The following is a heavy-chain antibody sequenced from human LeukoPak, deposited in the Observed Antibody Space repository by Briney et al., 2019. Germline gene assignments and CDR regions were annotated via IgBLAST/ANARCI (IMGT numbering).Heavy chain of an antibody. Sequence: PGGSLRLSCAASGFTFSNCWLGWVRQAPGKGLEWVANINQDGSERYFVDSVRGRFTISRGNAKNSLYLQMNSLRAEDTAVYYCAKDQVGATRGYFDYWGQGTLVTVSS. CDR1: GFTFSNCW. CDR3: AKDQVGATRGYFDY. D-gene: IGHD1-26*01. V-gene: IGHV3-7*01. J-gene: IGHJ4*02. CDR2: INQDGSER.